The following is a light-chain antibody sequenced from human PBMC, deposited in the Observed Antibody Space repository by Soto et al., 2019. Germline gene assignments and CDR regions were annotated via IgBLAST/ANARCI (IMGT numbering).Light chain of an antibody. CDR1: TSDVGGYNY. Sequence: QSALTQPASVSGSPGQSITIPCTGTTSDVGGYNYVSWHQQHPGKAPKLMIYDVINRPSGVSNRFSGSKSDNTASLTISGLQAEDEADYYCTSYTSSGTHVFGSGTKLTVL. CDR2: DVI. V-gene: IGLV2-14*01. J-gene: IGLJ1*01. CDR3: TSYTSSGTHV.